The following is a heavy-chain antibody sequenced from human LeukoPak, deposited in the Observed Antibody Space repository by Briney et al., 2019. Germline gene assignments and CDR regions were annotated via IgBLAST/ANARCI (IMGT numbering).Heavy chain of an antibody. Sequence: GGSLRLSCAVSGFTFSGFWMSWSRQAPGKGLEWVASINSDGSEGYYADFVKGRFTISRDNAKNSLYLQINSLRAEDTAVYYCARSSYSSSSSVWGQGTMVTVSS. J-gene: IGHJ3*01. D-gene: IGHD6-6*01. CDR3: ARSSYSSSSSV. CDR1: GFTFSGFW. V-gene: IGHV3-7*03. CDR2: INSDGSEG.